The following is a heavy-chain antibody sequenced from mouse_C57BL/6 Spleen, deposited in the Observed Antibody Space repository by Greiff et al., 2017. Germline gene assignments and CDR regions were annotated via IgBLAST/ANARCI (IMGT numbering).Heavy chain of an antibody. J-gene: IGHJ4*01. V-gene: IGHV1-55*01. CDR1: GYTFTSYW. CDR2: IYPGRGST. CDR3: ARTEVPYYARDY. Sequence: QVQLQQPGAELVKPGASVKMSCKASGYTFTSYWITWVKQRPGQGLEWIGDIYPGRGSTNYNEKFKSKATLTVDTSSSTAYMQLSSLTSEDSAVYDCARTEVPYYARDYWGQGTSVTVSS.